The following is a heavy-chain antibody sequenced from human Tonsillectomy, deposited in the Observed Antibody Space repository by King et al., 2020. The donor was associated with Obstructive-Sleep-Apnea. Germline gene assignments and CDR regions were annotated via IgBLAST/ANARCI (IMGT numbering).Heavy chain of an antibody. CDR2: ISPYNGNT. D-gene: IGHD3-22*01. J-gene: IGHJ4*02. Sequence: QLVQSGAEVKKPGASVKVSCKASGYTFTTYGITWVRQAPGQGLEWMGWISPYNGNTNYAQKLQGRVTMTTDTSTSTAYMELSSLRSDDTAVYFCARSSGINSGYYQDYWGQGTLVTVSS. V-gene: IGHV1-18*01. CDR1: GYTFTTYG. CDR3: ARSSGINSGYYQDY.